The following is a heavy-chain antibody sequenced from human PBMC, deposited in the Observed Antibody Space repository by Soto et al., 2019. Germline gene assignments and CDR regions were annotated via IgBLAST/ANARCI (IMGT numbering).Heavy chain of an antibody. CDR2: IYYRGNT. Sequence: PSETLSLTCSVSGDSINSDKYYWGWIRQPPGKGLEWIGSIYYRGNTYYNPSLQTRVTISLDKSKSQFSLKLNSVTAADSAVYFCARLEGLATISYYFDFWSQGALVTVSS. V-gene: IGHV4-39*01. CDR3: ARLEGLATISYYFDF. D-gene: IGHD3-9*01. CDR1: GDSINSDKYY. J-gene: IGHJ4*02.